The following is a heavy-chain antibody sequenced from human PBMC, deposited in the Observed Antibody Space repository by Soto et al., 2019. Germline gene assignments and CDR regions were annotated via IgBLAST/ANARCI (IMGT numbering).Heavy chain of an antibody. CDR1: GFTFSNYW. V-gene: IGHV3-74*01. Sequence: EVQLVESGGGLVQPGGSLRLSCAASGFTFSNYWMHWVRQVPGKGLVWVSRISSDGSSTSYADSVKGRFIISRDNAKNTLYLQVNSLRAEDTAVYYCARGTVMDHDFGDHWCQGTLVAVSS. CDR3: ARGTVMDHDFGDH. J-gene: IGHJ4*02. D-gene: IGHD4-17*01. CDR2: ISSDGSST.